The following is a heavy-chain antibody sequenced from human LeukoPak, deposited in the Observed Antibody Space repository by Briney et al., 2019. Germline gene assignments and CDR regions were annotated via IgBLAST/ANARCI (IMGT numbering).Heavy chain of an antibody. Sequence: TLSLTCTVSGGSVSSGSYYGSWSRQPPGKGLEWIARIDWDDDKFYSTSLKTRLTISKHTSKHQVVLKMTNMDPVDTATYYCARSYSSGWYPGLRNDAFDLWGQGKMVTVSS. D-gene: IGHD6-19*01. CDR2: IDWDDDK. CDR3: ARSYSSGWYPGLRNDAFDL. V-gene: IGHV2-70*16. J-gene: IGHJ3*01. CDR1: GGSVSSGSYY.